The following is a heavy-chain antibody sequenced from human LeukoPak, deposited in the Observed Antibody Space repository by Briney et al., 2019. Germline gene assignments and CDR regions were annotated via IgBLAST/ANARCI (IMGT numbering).Heavy chain of an antibody. J-gene: IGHJ5*02. D-gene: IGHD6-13*01. CDR3: AREGPGWAAAAGKPFNWFDP. CDR1: GFTFSSYE. V-gene: IGHV3-48*03. Sequence: GGSLRLSCAASGFTFSSYEMNWVRQAPGKGLEWVSYISSSGSTIYYADSVKGRFTIARDNAKNSLYLQMNSLRAEDTAVYYCAREGPGWAAAAGKPFNWFDPWGKGTLVTVSS. CDR2: ISSSGSTI.